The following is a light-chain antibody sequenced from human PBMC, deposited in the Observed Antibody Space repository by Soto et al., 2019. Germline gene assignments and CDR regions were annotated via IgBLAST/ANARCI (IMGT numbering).Light chain of an antibody. Sequence: QSVLTQPASVSGSPGQSITISCTGTSNNVVCYNYVSWYQQHPGKAPKLMIYDVSNRPSGFSNRFSGSKSGNTASLTISGLQAEDEADYYCSSYTSSSTYVFGTGTKVTVL. J-gene: IGLJ1*01. CDR2: DVS. V-gene: IGLV2-14*01. CDR3: SSYTSSSTYV. CDR1: SNNVVCYNY.